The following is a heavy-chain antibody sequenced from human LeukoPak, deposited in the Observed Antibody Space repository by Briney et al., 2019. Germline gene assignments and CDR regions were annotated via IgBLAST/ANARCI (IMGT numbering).Heavy chain of an antibody. CDR3: ARGGYSDTTGYYGYYY. V-gene: IGHV4-59*01. Sequence: SETLSLTCTVSGGSISSYYWSWIRQPPGKGLEWIGYIYYNGRTDYNPSLKSRVTILVDTSKNQFSLKLSSVTAADTAVYYCARGGYSDTTGYYGYYYWGQGILVTVSS. CDR1: GGSISSYY. J-gene: IGHJ4*02. CDR2: IYYNGRT. D-gene: IGHD3-22*01.